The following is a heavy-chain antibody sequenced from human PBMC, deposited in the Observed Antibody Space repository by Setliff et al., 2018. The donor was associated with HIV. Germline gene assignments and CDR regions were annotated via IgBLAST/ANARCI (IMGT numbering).Heavy chain of an antibody. V-gene: IGHV4-4*09. J-gene: IGHJ4*02. Sequence: KPSATLSLTCTVSGVSINSHYWSWIRQPPGKGLEWIGYIYTSGSTNFNPSLKSRGTISVDTSKNQFSLKLNSVTAADTAAYYCARHGDYNFWSGYYFDFWGQGTLVTVSS. CDR3: ARHGDYNFWSGYYFDF. D-gene: IGHD3-3*01. CDR1: GVSINSHY. CDR2: IYTSGST.